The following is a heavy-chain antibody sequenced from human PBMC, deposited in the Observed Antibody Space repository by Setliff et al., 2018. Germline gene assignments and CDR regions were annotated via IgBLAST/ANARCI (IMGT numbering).Heavy chain of an antibody. CDR3: ASPFYGSGKRDFDY. V-gene: IGHV4-39*01. J-gene: IGHJ4*02. CDR1: GGSISSSSYY. CDR2: IYYSGST. Sequence: KPSETLSLTCTVSGGSISSSSYYWGWIRQPPGKGLEWIGSIYYSGSTYYNPSLKSRVTISVDTSKNQFSLKLSSVTAADTAVYYCASPFYGSGKRDFDYWGQGTLVTVSS. D-gene: IGHD3-10*01.